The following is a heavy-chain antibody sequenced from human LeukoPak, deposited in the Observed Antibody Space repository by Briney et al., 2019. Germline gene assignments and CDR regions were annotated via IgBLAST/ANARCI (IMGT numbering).Heavy chain of an antibody. Sequence: GGSLRLSCAASGFTFSSYAMSWVRQAPGKGLEWVSAISGSGGSTYYADSVKGRFTISRDNAKNSLYLQMNSLRAEDTAVYYCAREAIGRAAAGTGRWFDPWGQGTLVTVSS. CDR2: ISGSGGST. CDR1: GFTFSSYA. V-gene: IGHV3-23*01. J-gene: IGHJ5*02. CDR3: AREAIGRAAAGTGRWFDP. D-gene: IGHD6-13*01.